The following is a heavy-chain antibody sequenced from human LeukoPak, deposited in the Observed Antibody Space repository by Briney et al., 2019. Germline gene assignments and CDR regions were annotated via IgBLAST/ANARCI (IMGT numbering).Heavy chain of an antibody. V-gene: IGHV3-30*02. D-gene: IGHD5-24*01. CDR2: IRYDGSNK. J-gene: IGHJ4*02. Sequence: GGSLRLSCAASGFTFSSYGMHWVRQAPGKGLEWVAFIRYDGSNKYYADSVKGRFTISRDNSKNTLYLQMNSLRAEDTAVYYCANVEMATMAHWGQGTLVTVSS. CDR1: GFTFSSYG. CDR3: ANVEMATMAH.